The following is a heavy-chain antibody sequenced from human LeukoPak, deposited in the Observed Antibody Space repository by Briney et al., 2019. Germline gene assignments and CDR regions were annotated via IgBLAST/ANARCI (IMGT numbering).Heavy chain of an antibody. CDR2: IFYSGNT. V-gene: IGHV4-59*08. Sequence: SETLSLTCSVSGGSISSYYWSWIRQPPGKGLEWIGYIFYSGNTNYNPSLKSRVTISVDTSKNQFSLKLSSVTAADTAVYYCARHWETSSWYVDYWGQGTLVTVSS. CDR1: GGSISSYY. J-gene: IGHJ4*02. CDR3: ARHWETSSWYVDY. D-gene: IGHD6-13*01.